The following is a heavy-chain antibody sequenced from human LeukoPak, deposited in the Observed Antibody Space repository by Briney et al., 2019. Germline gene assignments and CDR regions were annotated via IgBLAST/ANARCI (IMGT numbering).Heavy chain of an antibody. J-gene: IGHJ3*02. CDR1: GFTFSDYY. CDR3: AGLTFGGVIAVDDAFDI. CDR2: VSSSGSTI. D-gene: IGHD3-16*02. Sequence: PGGSLRLSCVASGFTFSDYYMSWIRQAPGKGLEWVSYVSSSGSTIYYADSVKGRFTISRDNAKNSLYLQMNSLRAEDTAVYYCAGLTFGGVIAVDDAFDIWGQGTMVTVSS. V-gene: IGHV3-11*04.